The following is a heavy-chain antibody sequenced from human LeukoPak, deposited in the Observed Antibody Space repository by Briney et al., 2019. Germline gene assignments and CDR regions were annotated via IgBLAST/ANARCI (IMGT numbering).Heavy chain of an antibody. CDR1: GYTFTSNG. CDR2: ISGYNGNT. CDR3: AKWLSGSGIMYYYGMDV. D-gene: IGHD3-10*01. Sequence: ASVNVSCKASGYTFTSNGVTWVRQAPGQGLEWMGWISGYNGNTNYAQSFQGRVTMTTDTSTSTAYMELRSLRSDDTAVYYCAKWLSGSGIMYYYGMDVWGQGTTVTVSS. V-gene: IGHV1-18*01. J-gene: IGHJ6*02.